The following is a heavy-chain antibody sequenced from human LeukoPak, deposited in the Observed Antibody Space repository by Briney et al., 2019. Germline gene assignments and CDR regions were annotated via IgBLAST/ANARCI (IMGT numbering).Heavy chain of an antibody. J-gene: IGHJ4*02. V-gene: IGHV3-53*01. D-gene: IGHD3-22*01. CDR3: ARVGSSGYLAY. CDR1: GFTVSSNY. CDR2: IYSGGST. Sequence: PGGSLRLSCAASGFTVSSNYMSWVRQAPGTGLEWVSVIYSGGSTYYADSVKGRFTISRDNSKNTLYLQMNSLRAEDTAVYYCARVGSSGYLAYWGQGTLVTVSS.